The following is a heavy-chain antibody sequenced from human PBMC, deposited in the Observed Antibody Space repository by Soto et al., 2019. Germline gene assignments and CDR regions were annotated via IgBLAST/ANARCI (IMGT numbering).Heavy chain of an antibody. CDR1: GFTFSDHY. CDR3: IRPMTGTTRGFDY. Sequence: EVQLVESGGGLVQPGGSLRLSCAVSGFTFSDHYMDWVRQAPGKGLEWVGRSRNKANSYTTEYAASVKGRFTISRDDSENSLYLQMDSLKTEDTAVYFCIRPMTGTTRGFDYWGQGTLVTVPS. CDR2: SRNKANSYTT. D-gene: IGHD1-1*01. V-gene: IGHV3-72*01. J-gene: IGHJ4*02.